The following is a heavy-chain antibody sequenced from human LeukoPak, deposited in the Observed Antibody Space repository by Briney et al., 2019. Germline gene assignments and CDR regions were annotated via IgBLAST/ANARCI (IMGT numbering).Heavy chain of an antibody. V-gene: IGHV3-21*01. CDR3: VRSAFHAGSGNYYDY. D-gene: IGHD3-22*01. Sequence: PGGSLRLSCVASGFTFSSYSMNWVRQAPGKGLEWVSSISSSSTYMFYGDSMKGRFTISRDSAKSSLYLQMNSLRAEDTAVYYCVRSAFHAGSGNYYDYWGQGTLVTVSS. J-gene: IGHJ4*02. CDR1: GFTFSSYS. CDR2: ISSSSTYM.